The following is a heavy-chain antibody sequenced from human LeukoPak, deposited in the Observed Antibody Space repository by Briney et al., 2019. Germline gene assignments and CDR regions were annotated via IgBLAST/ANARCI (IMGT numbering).Heavy chain of an antibody. Sequence: ASVKVSCKAAGYTFTSYAISWVRQAPGQGLEWMGGIIPIFGTANYAQKFQGRVTITADKSTSTAYMELSSLRSEDTAVYYCARGEVAGRQRSYFQHWGQGTLVTVSS. D-gene: IGHD6-19*01. CDR3: ARGEVAGRQRSYFQH. CDR1: GYTFTSYA. V-gene: IGHV1-69*06. J-gene: IGHJ1*01. CDR2: IIPIFGTA.